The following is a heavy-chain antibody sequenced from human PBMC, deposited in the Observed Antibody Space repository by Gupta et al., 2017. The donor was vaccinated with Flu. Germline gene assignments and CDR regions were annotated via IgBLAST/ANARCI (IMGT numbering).Heavy chain of an antibody. Sequence: VQLVQSGAEVKKPGESLRISCQGSGFSFTDYWISWVRHVPGKGLEWMGRLDTSDSCTVYSPSFQGHVTISADKSINTAYLHWSSLKASDTGIYYCARRSPIQGGATEVFDFWGQGTLVTVSS. V-gene: IGHV5-10-1*01. CDR3: ARRSPIQGGATEVFDF. CDR2: LDTSDSCT. J-gene: IGHJ4*02. CDR1: GFSFTDYW. D-gene: IGHD2-21*01.